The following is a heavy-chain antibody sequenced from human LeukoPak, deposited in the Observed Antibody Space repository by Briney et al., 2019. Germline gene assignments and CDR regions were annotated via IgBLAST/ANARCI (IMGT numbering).Heavy chain of an antibody. CDR1: GYSFTSYW. D-gene: IGHD3-22*01. V-gene: IGHV5-51*01. CDR2: IYPGDSDT. Sequence: GESLKISCKGSGYSFTSYWIGWVRQMPGKGLGWMGIIYPGDSDTRYSPSFQGQATISADKSISTAYLQWSSLKASDTAMYYCARAGYYYDSSGYYWGGLIDYWGQGTLVTVSS. CDR3: ARAGYYYDSSGYYWGGLIDY. J-gene: IGHJ4*02.